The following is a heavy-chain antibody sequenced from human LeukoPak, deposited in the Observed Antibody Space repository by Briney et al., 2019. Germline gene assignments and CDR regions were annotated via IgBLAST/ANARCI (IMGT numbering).Heavy chain of an antibody. D-gene: IGHD3-22*01. CDR3: ARDPYYYGSSGYPDY. Sequence: GASVKVSCKASGYTFTSYGISWVRQAPGQGLEWMGWISADVGNTNYAQKLQGRVTMSTDTSTSTDYMEMRSLRSDDTAVYYCARDPYYYGSSGYPDYWGQGTLVTVSS. CDR2: ISADVGNT. V-gene: IGHV1-18*01. CDR1: GYTFTSYG. J-gene: IGHJ4*02.